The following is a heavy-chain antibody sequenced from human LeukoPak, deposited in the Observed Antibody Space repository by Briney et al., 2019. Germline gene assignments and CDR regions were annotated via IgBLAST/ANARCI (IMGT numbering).Heavy chain of an antibody. J-gene: IGHJ5*02. V-gene: IGHV3-23*01. D-gene: IGHD6-19*01. Sequence: PGGSLRLSCAASGFTFSSYAMSWVRQAPGKGLEWVSAISGSGGSTYYADSVKGRFTISRDNSKNTLYLQMNSLRAEDTAVYYCAKAGNSGWYGYWFDPWGQGTLVTVSS. CDR2: ISGSGGST. CDR1: GFTFSSYA. CDR3: AKAGNSGWYGYWFDP.